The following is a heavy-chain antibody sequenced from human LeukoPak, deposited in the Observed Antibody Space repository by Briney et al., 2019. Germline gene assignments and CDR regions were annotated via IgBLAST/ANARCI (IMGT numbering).Heavy chain of an antibody. Sequence: GGSLRLSCAASGFTFNNYCMNWVRQAPGKGLEWVSSISSSSNYIYYADSVKGRFTISRDNAKNSLYLQMNSLRAEDTAVYYCARDLTDDFWSGYHFDYWGQGTLVTVSS. J-gene: IGHJ4*02. V-gene: IGHV3-21*01. CDR2: ISSSSNYI. D-gene: IGHD3-3*01. CDR1: GFTFNNYC. CDR3: ARDLTDDFWSGYHFDY.